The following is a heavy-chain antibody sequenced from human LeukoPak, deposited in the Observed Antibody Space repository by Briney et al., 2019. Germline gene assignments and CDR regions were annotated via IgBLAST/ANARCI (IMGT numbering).Heavy chain of an antibody. CDR1: GFTFSYYW. Sequence: PGGSLRLSCAASGFTFSYYWMSWVRQAPGKGLEWVANIKQDGSEKYYVDSVKGRFTISRDNAKNSLYLQMNSLRAEDTAVYYGAIAYCSGGSCYGRDMDGWGKGTTVTVSS. V-gene: IGHV3-7*01. CDR3: AIAYCSGGSCYGRDMDG. CDR2: IKQDGSEK. D-gene: IGHD2-15*01. J-gene: IGHJ6*03.